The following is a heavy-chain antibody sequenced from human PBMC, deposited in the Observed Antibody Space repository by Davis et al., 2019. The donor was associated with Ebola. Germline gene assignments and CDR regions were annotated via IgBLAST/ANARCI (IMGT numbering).Heavy chain of an antibody. CDR1: GFTFSTYT. CDR3: ARGLTYYYDSSGYYAFDY. V-gene: IGHV3-21*01. Sequence: GESLKISCAASGFTFSTYTMTWVRQAPGKGLEWVSSISISSTFIYYADSVRGRFTVSRDNAKNSLSLQMDSLRAEDTAVYYCARGLTYYYDSSGYYAFDYWGQGTLVTVSS. D-gene: IGHD3-22*01. CDR2: ISISSTFI. J-gene: IGHJ4*02.